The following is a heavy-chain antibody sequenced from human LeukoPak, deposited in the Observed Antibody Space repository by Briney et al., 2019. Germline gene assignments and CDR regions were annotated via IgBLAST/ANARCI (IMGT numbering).Heavy chain of an antibody. CDR1: GGTLSTYA. D-gene: IGHD3-10*01. CDR2: IIPMLGVA. Sequence: SVKVSCKASGGTLSTYAISWVRQAPGQGLEWMGRIIPMLGVANYAQEFQGRVTITADKSTSTAYMELSSLRSEDTAFYYCASRNYVSGTYYPHSFDYWGQGTLVTVSP. V-gene: IGHV1-69*04. CDR3: ASRNYVSGTYYPHSFDY. J-gene: IGHJ4*02.